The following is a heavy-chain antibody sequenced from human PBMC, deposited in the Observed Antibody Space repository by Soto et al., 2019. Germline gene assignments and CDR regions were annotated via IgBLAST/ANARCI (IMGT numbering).Heavy chain of an antibody. J-gene: IGHJ4*02. CDR1: GGSISSYY. V-gene: IGHV3-23*01. D-gene: IGHD3-22*01. Sequence: ETLSLTCTVSGGSISSYYWSWVRQAPGKGLEWVSAISGSGGSTYYADSVKGRLTISRDNSKNTLYLQMNSLRAEDTAVYYCAKDTYYHDTTGYYVFDYWGQGTLVTVSS. CDR3: AKDTYYHDTTGYYVFDY. CDR2: ISGSGGST.